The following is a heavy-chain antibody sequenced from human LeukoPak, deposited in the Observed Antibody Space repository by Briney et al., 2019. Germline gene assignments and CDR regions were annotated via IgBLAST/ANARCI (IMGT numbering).Heavy chain of an antibody. CDR1: GFTFSSYW. V-gene: IGHV3-7*01. Sequence: GGSLRFSCAASGFTFSSYWMSWVRQAPGKGLEWVTNIKQDGSEKYYVDSVKGRFTISRDNAKNSLYLQMNSLRAEDTAVYYCAREMALIVVVPAAIAFDIWGQGTMVTVSS. CDR2: IKQDGSEK. J-gene: IGHJ3*02. CDR3: AREMALIVVVPAAIAFDI. D-gene: IGHD2-2*02.